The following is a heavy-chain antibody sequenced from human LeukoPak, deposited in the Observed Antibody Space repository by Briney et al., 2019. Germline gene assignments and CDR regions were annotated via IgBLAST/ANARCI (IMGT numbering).Heavy chain of an antibody. D-gene: IGHD6-13*01. Sequence: GSSVKVSCKASGGTFSSYAISWVRQAPGQGLEWMGGIIPIFGTANYAQKFQGRVTITTDESTSTAYMELSSLRSEDTAVYYCARVWAVAAAGHYPFDYWGQGTLVTVSS. J-gene: IGHJ4*02. CDR3: ARVWAVAAAGHYPFDY. CDR1: GGTFSSYA. CDR2: IIPIFGTA. V-gene: IGHV1-69*05.